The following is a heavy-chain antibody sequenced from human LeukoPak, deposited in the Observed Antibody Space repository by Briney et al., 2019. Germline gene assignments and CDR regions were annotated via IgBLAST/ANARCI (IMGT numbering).Heavy chain of an antibody. J-gene: IGHJ5*02. CDR1: GYTLTELS. D-gene: IGHD6-13*01. CDR3: ARDAGIAAAGTRDWFDP. CDR2: FDPEDGET. V-gene: IGHV1-24*01. Sequence: ASVKVSCKVSGYTLTELSMHWVRQAPGKGLEWMGGFDPEDGETIYAQKFQGRVTMTEDTSTDTAYMELSSLRSEDTAVYYCARDAGIAAAGTRDWFDPWGQGTLVTVSS.